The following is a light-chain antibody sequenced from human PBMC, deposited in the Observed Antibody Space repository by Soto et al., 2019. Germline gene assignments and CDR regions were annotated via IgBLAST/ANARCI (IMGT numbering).Light chain of an antibody. Sequence: ALTQPPSASGSPGQSVTISCTGTSSDVGGYNYVSWYQQHPGKAPKLMIYEVSKRPSGVPDRFSGSKSGNTASLTVSGLQAEDEADYYCSSYAGSNNLGFGGGTKLTVL. V-gene: IGLV2-8*01. CDR3: SSYAGSNNLG. J-gene: IGLJ2*01. CDR1: SSDVGGYNY. CDR2: EVS.